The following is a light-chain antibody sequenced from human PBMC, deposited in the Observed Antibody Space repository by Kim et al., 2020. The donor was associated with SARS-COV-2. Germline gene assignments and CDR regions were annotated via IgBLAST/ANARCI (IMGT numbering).Light chain of an antibody. Sequence: VTPKEKVTITCRASQSVGTSLHWYQQKPDQSPKLLIRYASQSISGVPSRFSGSGSGTDFTLTISSVETEDAATYYCHQSGGFPGTFGQGTKVDIK. V-gene: IGKV6-21*02. CDR3: HQSGGFPGT. CDR1: QSVGTS. J-gene: IGKJ1*01. CDR2: YAS.